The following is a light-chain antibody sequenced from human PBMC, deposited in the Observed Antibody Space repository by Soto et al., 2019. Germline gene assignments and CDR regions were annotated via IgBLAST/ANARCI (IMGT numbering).Light chain of an antibody. CDR2: VGTGGIVG. J-gene: IGLJ2*01. V-gene: IGLV9-49*01. CDR3: GADHGSGSNFVNRGVV. Sequence: QAVVTQPPSASASLGASVTLTCTLSSGYSNYKVDWYQQRPGKGPRFVMRVGTGGIVGSKGDGIPDRFSVLGSGLNRYLTIKNIQEEDESDYHCGADHGSGSNFVNRGVVFGGGTKLTVL. CDR1: SGYSNYK.